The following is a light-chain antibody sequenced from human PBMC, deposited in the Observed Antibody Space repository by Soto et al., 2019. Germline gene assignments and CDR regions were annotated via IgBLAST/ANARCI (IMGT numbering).Light chain of an antibody. CDR2: DAF. Sequence: EIVFTQSPGALSMSPGERATLTCRVSQSVTSRSLAWYQQKPGQAPRILIYDAFTRATGIPARFCGSGSGKEFTFTISSLQSEDFTVYYCQQYKKWPGTYGEGAKVDI. V-gene: IGKV3-15*01. CDR3: QQYKKWPGT. J-gene: IGKJ1*01. CDR1: QSVTSRS.